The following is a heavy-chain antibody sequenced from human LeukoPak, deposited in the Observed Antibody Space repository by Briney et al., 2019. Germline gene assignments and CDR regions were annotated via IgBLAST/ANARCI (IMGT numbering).Heavy chain of an antibody. D-gene: IGHD3/OR15-3a*01. CDR3: VRGWTYFDS. J-gene: IGHJ4*02. V-gene: IGHV4-59*01. CDR1: GASISSYS. CDR2: FSYTGTT. Sequence: SETLSLTCTVSGASISSYSWSWIRQPPGKGLEWIGNFSYTGTTNYNPALKSRVTILVGTSKNQFSLELSSVTVADTAVYFCVRGWTYFDSWGQGTLVTVSS.